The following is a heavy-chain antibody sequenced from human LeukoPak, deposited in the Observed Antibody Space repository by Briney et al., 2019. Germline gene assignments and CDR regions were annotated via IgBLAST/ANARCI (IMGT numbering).Heavy chain of an antibody. V-gene: IGHV4-39*02. D-gene: IGHD1-26*01. Sequence: SETLSLTCTVSGGSISSSDFYWGWIRQPPGKGLDWIVSIHYSGRTYYNPSLKSRVIISVDTSKNQFSLKLSSVTAADTAVYYCARDRGGSYMYFQHWGQGTLVTVSS. J-gene: IGHJ1*01. CDR3: ARDRGGSYMYFQH. CDR1: GGSISSSDFY. CDR2: IHYSGRT.